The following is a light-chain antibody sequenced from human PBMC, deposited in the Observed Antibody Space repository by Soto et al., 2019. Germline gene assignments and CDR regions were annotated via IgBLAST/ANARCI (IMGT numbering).Light chain of an antibody. J-gene: IGKJ4*01. CDR3: QQHNGYPLT. CDR2: AAF. CDR1: QGLGTY. V-gene: IGKV1-9*01. Sequence: DIQLTQSPSFLSASVGDSVTITCRASQGLGTYLAWYQQKAGKAPKLLIYAAFTLQSGVPSRFRGSGSGTEFTLTIPSLQPEDFTNYYCQQHNGYPLTFGGGTKVEIQ.